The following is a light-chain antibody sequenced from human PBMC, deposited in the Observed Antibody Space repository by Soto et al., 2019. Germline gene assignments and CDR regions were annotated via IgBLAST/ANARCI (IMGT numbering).Light chain of an antibody. Sequence: DIQMTQSPSSLSASVGAIVTITCQASQGIRTDLGWYQQKPGKAPKRIIYSASSLQSGVPSRFSGSGSGTEFTLTISSLQPEDFATYYCLQHNSYPRTFGQGTKVDIK. CDR3: LQHNSYPRT. CDR2: SAS. V-gene: IGKV1-17*01. CDR1: QGIRTD. J-gene: IGKJ1*01.